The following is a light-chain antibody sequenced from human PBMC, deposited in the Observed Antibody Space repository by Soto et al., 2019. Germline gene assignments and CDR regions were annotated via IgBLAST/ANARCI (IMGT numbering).Light chain of an antibody. V-gene: IGLV2-14*03. J-gene: IGLJ1*01. CDR2: DVS. Sequence: QSVLTQPASVSGSPGQSITISCTGTSSDVGGYNYVSWYQHHPGKAPKLMIFDVSNRPSGVSNRFSGSKSGNTASLTISGLQPEDEADYYCSSYTPRHTRPRVFGTGTKVNVL. CDR3: SSYTPRHTRPRV. CDR1: SSDVGGYNY.